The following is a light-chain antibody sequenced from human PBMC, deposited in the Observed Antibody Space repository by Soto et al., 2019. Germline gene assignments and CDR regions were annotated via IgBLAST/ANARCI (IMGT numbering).Light chain of an antibody. V-gene: IGKV3-15*01. CDR1: QSVSSN. CDR3: QQYNEWPPYT. J-gene: IGKJ2*01. CDR2: GAS. Sequence: EIVVTQSPATLSVSPGERATLSCRASQSVSSNLAWYQQNPGQAPRLLMYGASTRATGIPTRFSGSGSGTEFTLPISSLQTEDFAVYYCQQYNEWPPYTFGQGTKLEIK.